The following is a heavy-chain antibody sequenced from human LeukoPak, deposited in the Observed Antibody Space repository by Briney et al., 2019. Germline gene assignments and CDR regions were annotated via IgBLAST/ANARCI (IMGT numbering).Heavy chain of an antibody. Sequence: SQTLSLTCTVSGGSISSGSYYWSWIRQPAGKGLEWIGRIYTSGSTNYNPSLKSRVTISVDTSKNQFSLKLSSVTAADTAVYYCARDQDSSGYEYYFDYWGQGTLVTVSS. D-gene: IGHD3-22*01. V-gene: IGHV4-61*02. CDR3: ARDQDSSGYEYYFDY. CDR2: IYTSGST. CDR1: GGSISSGSYY. J-gene: IGHJ4*02.